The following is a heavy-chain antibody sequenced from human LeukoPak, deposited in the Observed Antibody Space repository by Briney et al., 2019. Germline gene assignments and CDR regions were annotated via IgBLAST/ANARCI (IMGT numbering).Heavy chain of an antibody. CDR2: IYYSGST. CDR1: GGSISSSSYY. V-gene: IGHV4-39*01. Sequence: TSETLSLTCTVSGGSISSSSYYWGWIRQPPGKGLEWIGSIYYSGSTYYNPSLKSRVTISVDTSKNQFSLKLSSVTAADTAVYYCARPSPPLVTWGQGTMVTVSS. J-gene: IGHJ3*01. D-gene: IGHD2/OR15-2a*01. CDR3: ARPSPPLVT.